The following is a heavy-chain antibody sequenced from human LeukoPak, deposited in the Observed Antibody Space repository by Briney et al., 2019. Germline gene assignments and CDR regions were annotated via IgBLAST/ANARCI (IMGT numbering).Heavy chain of an antibody. CDR1: GGSISSYY. CDR2: IYYSGST. V-gene: IGHV4-59*01. D-gene: IGHD6-19*01. J-gene: IGHJ4*02. CDR3: ARVRGEQWLEIIDY. Sequence: SETLSLTCTVSGGSISSYYWSWIRRPPGKGLEWIGYIYYSGSTNYNPSLKSRVTISVDTSKNQFSLKLSSVTAADTAVYYCARVRGEQWLEIIDYWGQGTLVTVSS.